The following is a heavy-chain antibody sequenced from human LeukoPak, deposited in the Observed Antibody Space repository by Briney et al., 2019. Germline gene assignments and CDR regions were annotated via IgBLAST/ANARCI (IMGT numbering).Heavy chain of an antibody. CDR2: IRYDGSNK. Sequence: GGSLRLSCAASGFTFSSYAMSWVRQAPGKGLEWVTFIRYDGSNKYYAESVKGRFTISRDNSKNTLYLQMNSLRAEDTAVYYCAKAIHSSSSGVVDYWGQGTLVTVSS. CDR3: AKAIHSSSSGVVDY. D-gene: IGHD6-6*01. CDR1: GFTFSSYA. J-gene: IGHJ4*02. V-gene: IGHV3-30*02.